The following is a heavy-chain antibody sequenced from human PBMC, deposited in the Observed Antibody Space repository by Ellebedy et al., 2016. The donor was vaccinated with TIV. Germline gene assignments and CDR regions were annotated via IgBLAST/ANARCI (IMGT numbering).Heavy chain of an antibody. Sequence: GESLKISCQGSGYSFTSHWIGWVRQMPGKGLEWMGIIYPDDSDTRYSPSFQGQVTISADKSINTAYLQWSSLKASDTAMYYCARVHDEDSLTYGFRWFDTWGQGTLVTASS. CDR1: GYSFTSHW. V-gene: IGHV5-51*01. J-gene: IGHJ5*02. CDR2: IYPDDSDT. D-gene: IGHD2/OR15-2a*01. CDR3: ARVHDEDSLTYGFRWFDT.